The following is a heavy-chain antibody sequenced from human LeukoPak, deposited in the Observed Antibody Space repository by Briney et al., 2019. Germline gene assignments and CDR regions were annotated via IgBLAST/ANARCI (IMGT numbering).Heavy chain of an antibody. J-gene: IGHJ3*02. D-gene: IGHD2-21*01. CDR3: ARGLLDADAFDI. CDR2: IYYSGST. CDR1: GGSISSGDYY. V-gene: IGHV4-30-4*01. Sequence: SETLSLTCTVSGGSISSGDYYWSWIRQPPEKGLEWIGYIYYSGSTYYNPSLKSRVTISVDTSKNQFSLKLSSVTAADTAVYYCARGLLDADAFDIWGQGTMVTVSS.